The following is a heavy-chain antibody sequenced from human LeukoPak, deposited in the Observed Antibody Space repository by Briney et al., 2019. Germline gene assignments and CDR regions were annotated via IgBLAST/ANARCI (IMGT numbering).Heavy chain of an antibody. V-gene: IGHV3-43*02. Sequence: GGSLRLSCAASGFTFDDYAMHWVRQAPGKGLEWVSLISGDGGSTYYADSVKGRFTISRDNSKNSLYLQMNSLRTEDTALYYCAKDRRFGWLQLGYYFDYWGQGTLVTASS. CDR3: AKDRRFGWLQLGYYFDY. CDR2: ISGDGGST. CDR1: GFTFDDYA. D-gene: IGHD5-24*01. J-gene: IGHJ4*02.